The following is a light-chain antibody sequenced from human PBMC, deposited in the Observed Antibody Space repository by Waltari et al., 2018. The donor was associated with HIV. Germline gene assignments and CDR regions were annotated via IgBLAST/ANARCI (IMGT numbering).Light chain of an antibody. CDR2: EDS. CDR1: ALPKKY. Sequence: SYELTQPPSVSVSPGQTARITCSGDALPKKYAYWYQQKSGQAPVLVIYEDSKRPSGIPERFSGSSSGTMATLTFSGAQVEDEAYYYCYSTDSSGNHRVFGGGTKLTVL. CDR3: YSTDSSGNHRV. J-gene: IGLJ2*01. V-gene: IGLV3-10*01.